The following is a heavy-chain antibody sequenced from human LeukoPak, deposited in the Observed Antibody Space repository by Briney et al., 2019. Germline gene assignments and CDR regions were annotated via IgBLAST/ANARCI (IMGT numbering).Heavy chain of an antibody. CDR2: IYTSGST. Sequence: SETLSLTCTVSGGSISSYYWSWIRQPAGRGLEWIGRIYTSGSTNYNPSLKSRVTMSVDTSKNQFSLKLSSVTAADTAVYYCARVKLRYGDYASDAFDIWGQGTMVTVSS. V-gene: IGHV4-4*07. J-gene: IGHJ3*02. D-gene: IGHD4-17*01. CDR1: GGSISSYY. CDR3: ARVKLRYGDYASDAFDI.